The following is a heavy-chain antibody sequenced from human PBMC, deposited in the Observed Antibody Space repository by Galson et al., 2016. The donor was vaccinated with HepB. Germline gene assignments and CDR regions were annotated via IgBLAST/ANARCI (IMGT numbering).Heavy chain of an antibody. Sequence: CAISGDSVSSNSAAWNWIRQSPSRGLEWLGRTYCRSKCYNDYAVSVKTRITINPDTAKNQFSLQLQSVTPEGTAVYYCERESSLYTGYTSGGRNDFWGQGTLVTVSS. CDR2: TYCRSKCYN. D-gene: IGHD6-19*01. CDR1: GDSVSSNSAA. CDR3: ERESSLYTGYTSGGRNDF. V-gene: IGHV6-1*01. J-gene: IGHJ4*02.